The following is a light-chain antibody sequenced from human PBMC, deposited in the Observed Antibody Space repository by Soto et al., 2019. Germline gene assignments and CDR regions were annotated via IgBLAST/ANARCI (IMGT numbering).Light chain of an antibody. V-gene: IGLV2-11*01. CDR1: SSDVGGYNY. Sequence: QSVLTQPRSVSGSPGRSVTISCTGTSSDVGGYNYVSWYQQYPGKAPKLMVSDVTKRPSGVPDRFSGSKSGNTASLTISGLLAEDEADYYCCSYAGSYTYVFGTGTKVTVL. CDR3: CSYAGSYTYV. CDR2: DVT. J-gene: IGLJ1*01.